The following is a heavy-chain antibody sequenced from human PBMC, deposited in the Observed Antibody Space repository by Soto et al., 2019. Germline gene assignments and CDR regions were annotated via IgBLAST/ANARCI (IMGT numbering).Heavy chain of an antibody. V-gene: IGHV3-23*01. CDR2: IGFSGDST. CDR1: GFPFSSYS. D-gene: IGHD6-6*01. Sequence: GGSLRLSCAASGFPFSSYSMSWVRHGPDQGLEWVSAIGFSGDSTYYADSMKGRFTVSRDNSKNTLYLQMNSLRAEDTAVYYCARKFSSSSFYFGYWCQGTLVTVSS. J-gene: IGHJ4*02. CDR3: ARKFSSSSFYFGY.